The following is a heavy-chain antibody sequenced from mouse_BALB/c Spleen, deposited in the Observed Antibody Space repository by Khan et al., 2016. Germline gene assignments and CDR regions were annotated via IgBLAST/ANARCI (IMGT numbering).Heavy chain of an antibody. J-gene: IGHJ3*01. D-gene: IGHD1-1*01. CDR1: GYSFTGYY. CDR2: ITSYNGAT. CDR3: ASPYGSSYVGFAY. Sequence: LVKTGASVKISCKASGYSFTGYYMHWVKQSHGKSLEWIGYITSYNGATSYNQKFKGKATFTVDTSSSTAYMQFNSLTSEDSAVYYRASPYGSSYVGFAYWGQGTLVTVSA. V-gene: IGHV1S34*01.